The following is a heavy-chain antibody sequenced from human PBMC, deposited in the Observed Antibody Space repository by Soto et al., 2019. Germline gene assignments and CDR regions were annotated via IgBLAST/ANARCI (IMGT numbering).Heavy chain of an antibody. J-gene: IGHJ4*02. CDR2: ISYDGSNK. CDR1: GFTFSSYA. CDR3: ARDGRMATITGYFDY. V-gene: IGHV3-30-3*01. Sequence: QVQLVESGGGVVQPGRSLRLSCAASGFTFSSYAMHCVRQAPGKGLEWVAVISYDGSNKYYADSVKGRFTISRDNSKNTLYLQMNSLRAEDTAVYYCARDGRMATITGYFDYWGQGTLVTVSS. D-gene: IGHD5-12*01.